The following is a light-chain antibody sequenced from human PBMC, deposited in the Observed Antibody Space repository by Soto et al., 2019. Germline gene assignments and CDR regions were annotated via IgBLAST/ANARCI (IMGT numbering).Light chain of an antibody. CDR2: YTS. CDR3: QVWDSSSSHYV. CDR1: NIGGKT. J-gene: IGLJ1*01. Sequence: SSELTQPPSVSVAPGKTARITCGGNNIGGKTVHWYQQRPGQAPVLVIYYTSDRPSGIPERFSGSTSGNTATLTISRVEAGHEADYYCQVWDSSSSHYVFGAGTKVTVL. V-gene: IGLV3-21*04.